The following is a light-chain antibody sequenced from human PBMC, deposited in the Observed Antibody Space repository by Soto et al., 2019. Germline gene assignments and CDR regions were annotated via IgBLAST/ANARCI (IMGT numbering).Light chain of an antibody. V-gene: IGKV3-20*01. CDR2: GAS. CDR1: QSVSSSY. CDR3: QQCGSSPLT. J-gene: IGKJ4*01. Sequence: EIVLTQFPGTLSLSPGESATLSCRARQSVSSSYLAWYQQKPGQAPRVLIYGASSRASGIPDRFSGSGSGTDFTLTISRLEPEDFAVYYCQQCGSSPLTFGGGTRVEIK.